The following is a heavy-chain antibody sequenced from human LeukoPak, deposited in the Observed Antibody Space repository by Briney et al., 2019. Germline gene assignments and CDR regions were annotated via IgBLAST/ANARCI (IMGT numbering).Heavy chain of an antibody. Sequence: SETLSLTCTVSGGSISSYYWSWIRQPAGKGLEWIGRIYTSESTNYNPSLKSRVTMSVDTSKNQFSLKLSSVTAADTAVYYCARDQYSYGHFDYWGQGTLVTVSS. J-gene: IGHJ4*02. D-gene: IGHD5-18*01. CDR2: IYTSEST. V-gene: IGHV4-4*07. CDR3: ARDQYSYGHFDY. CDR1: GGSISSYY.